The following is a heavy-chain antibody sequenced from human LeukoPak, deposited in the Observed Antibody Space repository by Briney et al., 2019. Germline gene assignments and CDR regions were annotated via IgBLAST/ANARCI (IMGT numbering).Heavy chain of an antibody. CDR1: GFTFNRYW. V-gene: IGHV3-7*01. J-gene: IGHJ4*02. CDR3: VRLTTTAPPAFDY. CDR2: IKRYGSQI. D-gene: IGHD4/OR15-4a*01. Sequence: GGSLRLSCAASGFTFNRYWMSWVRQAPGKGREWVANIKRYGSQIYYVDSVKGRPTLSSDNAKNSLYLQMSSLRAEDTAVYYCVRLTTTAPPAFDYGGEGTLVTASS.